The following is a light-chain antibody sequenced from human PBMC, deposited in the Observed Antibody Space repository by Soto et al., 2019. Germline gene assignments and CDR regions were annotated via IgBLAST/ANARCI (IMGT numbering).Light chain of an antibody. Sequence: EIMMTQSPVTLSVSPGERATLSCRASQRVNSNLAWYQQKPGQAPRLLIYGASTRATGIPASFIGNGSGTEFTLTASSLQPEDFAVYYCQQYNNWPFTFGPGTKVDIK. CDR2: GAS. CDR1: QRVNSN. CDR3: QQYNNWPFT. J-gene: IGKJ3*01. V-gene: IGKV3-15*01.